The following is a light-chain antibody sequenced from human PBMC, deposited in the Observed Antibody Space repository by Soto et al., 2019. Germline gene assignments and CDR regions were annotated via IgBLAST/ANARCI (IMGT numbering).Light chain of an antibody. V-gene: IGKV3-15*01. Sequence: EILMTQSPATLSVSPGERATLSCRASQGVSSYLAWYHQKPVQAPRLLIYGASTRATGIPARFSGSGSGTEFTLPISSLLSEDFAAYYCQQYNNWAPSTFGQGTRLEIK. CDR3: QQYNNWAPST. J-gene: IGKJ5*01. CDR1: QGVSSY. CDR2: GAS.